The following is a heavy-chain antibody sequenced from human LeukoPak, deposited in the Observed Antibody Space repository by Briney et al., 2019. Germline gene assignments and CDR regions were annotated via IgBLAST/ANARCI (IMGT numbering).Heavy chain of an antibody. CDR1: GFTFSNYA. Sequence: GFLRLSCVASGFTFSNYAMSWVRQAPGKGLEWVSLMYAGGNTYYADSVEGRFAFSRDTSKNTLYLQMNRLRVEDTAVYYCARGAAAGVGGHDAFDIWGQGTMVTVSS. J-gene: IGHJ3*02. CDR3: ARGAAAGVGGHDAFDI. D-gene: IGHD6-13*01. CDR2: MYAGGNT. V-gene: IGHV3-53*01.